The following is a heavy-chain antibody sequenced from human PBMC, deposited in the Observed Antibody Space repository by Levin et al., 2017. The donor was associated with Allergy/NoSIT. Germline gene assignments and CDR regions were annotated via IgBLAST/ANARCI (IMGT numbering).Heavy chain of an antibody. D-gene: IGHD3-16*01. Sequence: ASVKVSCKASGYTFTGYYMHWVRQAPGQGLEWMGWINPNSGGTNYAQKFQGRVTMTRDTSISTAYMELSRLRSDDTAVYYCARAAYDYVPGGYYYGMDVWGQGTTVTVSS. CDR2: INPNSGGT. CDR1: GYTFTGYY. CDR3: ARAAYDYVPGGYYYGMDV. J-gene: IGHJ6*02. V-gene: IGHV1-2*02.